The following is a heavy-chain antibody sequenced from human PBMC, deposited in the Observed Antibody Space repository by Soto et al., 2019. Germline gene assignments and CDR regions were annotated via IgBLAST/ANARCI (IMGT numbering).Heavy chain of an antibody. Sequence: ASVKVSCKASGYTFTSYGISWVRQAPGQGLEWMEWISAYNGNTNYAQKLQGRVTMTTDTSTSTAYMELRSLRSDDTAVYYCARDYSSGWYDRYFDYWGQGTLVTVSS. D-gene: IGHD6-19*01. CDR1: GYTFTSYG. CDR2: ISAYNGNT. CDR3: ARDYSSGWYDRYFDY. J-gene: IGHJ4*02. V-gene: IGHV1-18*01.